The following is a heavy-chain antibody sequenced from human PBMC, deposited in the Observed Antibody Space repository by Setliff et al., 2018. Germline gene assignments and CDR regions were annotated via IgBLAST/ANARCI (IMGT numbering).Heavy chain of an antibody. Sequence: ASVKVSCKASGYTFISYGISWVRQAPGQGLEWMGWISAYNGNTNYAQRLQGRVTMTTDTSTSTAYMELRSLRSDDTAVYYCARVLFHCSSTSCYLDAFDIWGQGTLVTVSS. J-gene: IGHJ3*02. CDR2: ISAYNGNT. CDR1: GYTFISYG. CDR3: ARVLFHCSSTSCYLDAFDI. V-gene: IGHV1-18*01. D-gene: IGHD2-2*01.